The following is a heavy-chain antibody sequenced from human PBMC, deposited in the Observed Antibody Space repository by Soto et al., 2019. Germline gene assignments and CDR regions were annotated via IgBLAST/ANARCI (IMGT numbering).Heavy chain of an antibody. CDR2: ISYDGSNK. V-gene: IGHV3-30*18. CDR1: GFTFSSYG. CDR3: AKDPEELGRYYYYGMDV. J-gene: IGHJ6*02. D-gene: IGHD7-27*01. Sequence: QVQLVESGGVVVQPGRSLRLSCAASGFTFSSYGMHWVRQAPGKGLEWVAVISYDGSNKYYADSVKGRFTISRDNSKNKLYLQMNSLRAEDTAVDYCAKDPEELGRYYYYGMDVWGQGTTVTVSS.